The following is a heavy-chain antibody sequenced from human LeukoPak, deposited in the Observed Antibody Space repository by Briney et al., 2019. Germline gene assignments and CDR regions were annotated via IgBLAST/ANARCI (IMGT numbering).Heavy chain of an antibody. CDR1: GFTFSSYA. CDR3: ARVRGDYYYYYGMDV. D-gene: IGHD3-10*01. J-gene: IGHJ6*04. CDR2: ISYDGSNK. Sequence: PGGSLRLSCAASGFTFSSYAMHWARQATGKGLEWVAVISYDGSNKYYADSVKGRFTIARDNSKNTLYLQMNSLRAEDTAVYYCARVRGDYYYYYGMDVWGKGTTVTVSS. V-gene: IGHV3-30*04.